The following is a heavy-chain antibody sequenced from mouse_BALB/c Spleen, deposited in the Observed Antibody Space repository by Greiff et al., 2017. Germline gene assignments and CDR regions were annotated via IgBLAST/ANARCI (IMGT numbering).Heavy chain of an antibody. CDR3: ASFTTATGFAY. V-gene: IGHV5-17*02. CDR2: ISSGSSTI. Sequence: DVMLVESGGGLVQPGGSRKLSCAASGFTFSSFGMHWVRQAPEKGLEWVAYISSGSSTIYYADTVKGRFTISRDNPKNTLFLQMTSLRSEDTAMYYCASFTTATGFAYWGQGTLVTVSA. D-gene: IGHD1-2*01. J-gene: IGHJ3*01. CDR1: GFTFSSFG.